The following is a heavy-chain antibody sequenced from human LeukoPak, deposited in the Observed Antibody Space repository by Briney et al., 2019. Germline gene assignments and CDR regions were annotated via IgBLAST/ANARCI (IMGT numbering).Heavy chain of an antibody. CDR1: GGSFSGYY. V-gene: IGHV4-34*01. J-gene: IGHJ4*02. D-gene: IGHD4-4*01. CDR3: ARGIGSNYALSLTSTIIDY. CDR2: INHSGST. Sequence: SETLSLTRAVYGGSFSGYYWSWIRQPPGKGLEWIGEINHSGSTNYNPSLKSRVTISVDTSKNQFSLKLSSVTAADTAVYYCARGIGSNYALSLTSTIIDYWGQGTLVTVSS.